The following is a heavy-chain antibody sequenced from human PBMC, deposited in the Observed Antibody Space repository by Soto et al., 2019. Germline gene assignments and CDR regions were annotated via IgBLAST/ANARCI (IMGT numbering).Heavy chain of an antibody. CDR3: FNVAFGY. CDR2: INQDGSEK. Sequence: GGSLRLSCAASGFKFSSYWMSWVRQAPGKGPEWVANINQDGSEKYCADSVKGRFTISRDNAKNSLYLQMDSLRVEDTALYYCFNVAFGYWGRGTLVTVSS. J-gene: IGHJ4*02. CDR1: GFKFSSYW. V-gene: IGHV3-7*01.